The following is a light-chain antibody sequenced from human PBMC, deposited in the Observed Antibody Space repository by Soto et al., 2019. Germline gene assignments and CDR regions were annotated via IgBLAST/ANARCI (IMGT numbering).Light chain of an antibody. V-gene: IGKV1-5*03. CDR1: QTITNL. CDR2: KAS. Sequence: DIQLTQSPSTLSASVGDRVTITCRAIQTITNLLAWFQQKPGKAPEILIYKASSLQSGVPSRFSGSGSGTEFTLTISSLQPDDSATYYCLQYYDYRTFGQGTKVDIK. J-gene: IGKJ1*01. CDR3: LQYYDYRT.